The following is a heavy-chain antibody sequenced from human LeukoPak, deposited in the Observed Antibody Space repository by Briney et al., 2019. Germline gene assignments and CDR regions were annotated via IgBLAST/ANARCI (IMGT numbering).Heavy chain of an antibody. Sequence: SETLSLTCTVSGGSISTSSYYWGWIRQPPGKGLEWIGSIYYSGSTYYNPSLQSRVTISVDTSKNQFSLKLSSVTAADTAVYFCARVPNYYDSSGPTYYYYYMDVWGKGTTVTVSS. D-gene: IGHD3-22*01. CDR2: IYYSGST. J-gene: IGHJ6*03. CDR1: GGSISTSSYY. V-gene: IGHV4-39*07. CDR3: ARVPNYYDSSGPTYYYYYMDV.